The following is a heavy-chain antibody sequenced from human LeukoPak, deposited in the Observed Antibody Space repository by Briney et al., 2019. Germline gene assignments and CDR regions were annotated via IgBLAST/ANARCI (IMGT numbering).Heavy chain of an antibody. Sequence: GGSLRLSCAASGFTFSDYYMSWIRQAPGKGLEWVAGIVGSGGSTYYADSVKGRFTISRDNSKNTLYLQMNSLRAEDTAVYYCAKDHFPVDWGQGTLVTVSS. CDR1: GFTFSDYY. CDR3: AKDHFPVD. J-gene: IGHJ4*02. V-gene: IGHV3-23*01. CDR2: IVGSGGST.